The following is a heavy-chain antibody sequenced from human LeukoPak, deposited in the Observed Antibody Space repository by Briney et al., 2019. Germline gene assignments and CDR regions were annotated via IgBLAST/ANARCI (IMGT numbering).Heavy chain of an antibody. CDR3: ARFWGEDAFDI. Sequence: SETLSLTCTVSGGSISSGGYSWSWIRQHPGKGLEWIGYIYYSGSTYYNPSLKSRVTISVDTSKNQFSLKLSSVTAADTAVYYCARFWGEDAFDIWGQGTMVTVSS. V-gene: IGHV4-31*03. CDR2: IYYSGST. CDR1: GGSISSGGYS. J-gene: IGHJ3*02. D-gene: IGHD3-16*01.